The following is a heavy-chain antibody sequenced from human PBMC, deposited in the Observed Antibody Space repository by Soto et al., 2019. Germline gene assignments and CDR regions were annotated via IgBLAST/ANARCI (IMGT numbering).Heavy chain of an antibody. Sequence: QVQLVESGGGVVQPGRSLRLSCAASGFTFSSYGMHWVRQAPGKGLEWVAVISYDGSNKYYADSVKGRFTISRDNSKNTLSLQMNSLRAEDTAVYYCAKGGCSGAACYVPWYFTLWGRGTLVTVSS. V-gene: IGHV3-30*18. J-gene: IGHJ2*01. D-gene: IGHD2-15*01. CDR1: GFTFSSYG. CDR3: AKGGCSGAACYVPWYFTL. CDR2: ISYDGSNK.